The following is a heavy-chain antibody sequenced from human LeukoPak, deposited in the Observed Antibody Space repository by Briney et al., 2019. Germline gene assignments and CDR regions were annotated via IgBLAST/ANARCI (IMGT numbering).Heavy chain of an antibody. CDR1: GGSISSGSYY. CDR2: IYTSGST. Sequence: SETLSLTCTVSGGSISSGSYYWSWIRQPAGKGLEWIGRIYTSGSTNCNPSLKSRVTISVDTSKNQSSLKLSSVTAADTAVYYCARALNPSDWFDPWGQGTLVTVSS. J-gene: IGHJ5*02. D-gene: IGHD3-10*01. CDR3: ARALNPSDWFDP. V-gene: IGHV4-61*02.